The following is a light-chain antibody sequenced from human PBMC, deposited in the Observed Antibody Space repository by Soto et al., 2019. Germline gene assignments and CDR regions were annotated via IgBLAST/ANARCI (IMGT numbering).Light chain of an antibody. CDR2: SNN. Sequence: QAVLTQPPSASGTPGQRVTISCSGSSSNIGSNTVNWYQQLPGTAPKLLIYSNNHRPSGVPDRFSGSKSGTSASLAISGLQSEDEADYYCAAWDGSLNGGVFGGGTKLTVL. J-gene: IGLJ3*02. CDR1: SSNIGSNT. CDR3: AAWDGSLNGGV. V-gene: IGLV1-44*01.